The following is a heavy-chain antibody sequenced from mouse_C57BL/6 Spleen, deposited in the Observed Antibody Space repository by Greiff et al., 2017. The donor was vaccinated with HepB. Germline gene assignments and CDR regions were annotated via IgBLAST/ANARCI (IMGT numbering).Heavy chain of an antibody. D-gene: IGHD2-3*01. CDR3: ASQDGYYGYAMDY. J-gene: IGHJ4*01. CDR2: INPYNGDT. V-gene: IGHV1-20*01. CDR1: GYSFTGYF. Sequence: EVQLQQSGPELVKPGDSVKISCKASGYSFTGYFMNWVMQSHGKSLEWIGRINPYNGDTFYNQKFKGKATLTVDKSSSTAHMELRSLTSEDSAVYYCASQDGYYGYAMDYWGQGTSVTVSS.